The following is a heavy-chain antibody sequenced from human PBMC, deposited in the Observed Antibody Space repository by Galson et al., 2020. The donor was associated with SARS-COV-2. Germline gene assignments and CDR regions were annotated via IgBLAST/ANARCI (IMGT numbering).Heavy chain of an antibody. Sequence: GESLKTSCAASGINFRRYSMTWVRPAPGKGLEWVSTLSSSSSNIYYADSVKGRFTISRDNAKNALYLQMNSLRAEDTAVYYCAREGRSSSCGMDVWGQGTTITVSS. V-gene: IGHV3-21*01. CDR3: AREGRSSSCGMDV. CDR1: GINFRRYS. J-gene: IGHJ6*02. D-gene: IGHD6-13*01. CDR2: LSSSSSNI.